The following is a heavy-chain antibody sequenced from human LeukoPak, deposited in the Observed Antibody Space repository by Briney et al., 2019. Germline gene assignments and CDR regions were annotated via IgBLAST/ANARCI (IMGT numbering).Heavy chain of an antibody. J-gene: IGHJ4*02. Sequence: SVKVSCKASGYIFIDYSMDWVRQAPGQGLEWMGRINPKSGVTNYAQKFQGSFTMTTDTSTSTAYADLSSLRFDDTAMYYWARTKWGSVQYFDYWGQGTLVTVSS. CDR3: ARTKWGSVQYFDY. CDR2: INPKSGVT. V-gene: IGHV1/OR15-1*01. CDR1: GYIFIDYS. D-gene: IGHD7-27*01.